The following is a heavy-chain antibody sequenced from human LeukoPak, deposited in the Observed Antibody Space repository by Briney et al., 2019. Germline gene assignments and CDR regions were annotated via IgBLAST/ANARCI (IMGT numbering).Heavy chain of an antibody. CDR2: MHYSGST. J-gene: IGHJ3*02. CDR1: GGSINISDYY. Sequence: PSETLSLTCTVSGGSINISDYYWGWIRQPPGKGLEWIGSMHYSGSTYYNPSLKSRVTISVDTSKNQFSLKVSSVTAADTAVYYCARDQGYASGAWSDAFNIWGQGTMVTVSS. CDR3: ARDQGYASGAWSDAFNI. D-gene: IGHD6-19*01. V-gene: IGHV4-39*02.